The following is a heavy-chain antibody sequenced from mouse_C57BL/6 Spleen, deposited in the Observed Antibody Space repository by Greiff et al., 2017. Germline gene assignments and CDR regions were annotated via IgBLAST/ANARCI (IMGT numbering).Heavy chain of an antibody. CDR2: INYDGSST. CDR3: ARELLRRDYYAMDY. Sequence: EVKVVESEGGLVQPGSSMKLSCTASGFTFSDYYMAWVRQVPEKGLEWVANINYDGSSTYYLDSLKSRFIISRDNAKNILYLQMSSLKSEDTATYYCARELLRRDYYAMDYWGQGTSVTVSS. D-gene: IGHD1-1*01. J-gene: IGHJ4*01. CDR1: GFTFSDYY. V-gene: IGHV5-16*01.